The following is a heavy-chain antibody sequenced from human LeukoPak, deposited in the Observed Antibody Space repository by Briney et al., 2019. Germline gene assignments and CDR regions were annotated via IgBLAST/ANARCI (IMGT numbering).Heavy chain of an antibody. V-gene: IGHV3-11*01. J-gene: IGHJ5*02. CDR3: ARGSGESIGLWFDP. CDR2: ISSSGSTI. D-gene: IGHD3-10*01. Sequence: PGGSRRLSVAASEFTFIDYNMGGIRQPPGRGLGWVSYISSSGSTIYYADSVKGRFTISRDNAKNSLYLQMNSLRAEDTAVYYCARGSGESIGLWFDPWGQGTLVTVSS. CDR1: EFTFIDYN.